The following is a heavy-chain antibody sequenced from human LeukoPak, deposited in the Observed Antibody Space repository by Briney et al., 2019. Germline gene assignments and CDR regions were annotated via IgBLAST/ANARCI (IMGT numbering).Heavy chain of an antibody. V-gene: IGHV3-21*06. CDR2: ISSIPSYL. D-gene: IGHD6-13*01. CDR3: ASDKTAQLDNYYYYMDV. CDR1: GFTFSDYT. J-gene: IGHJ6*03. Sequence: GGSLRLSCAASGFTFSDYTMSWVRQAPGKGLEWVSSISSIPSYLYYADSVKGRFTISRDNGKNSLYLQMNSLRAEDTAVYYCASDKTAQLDNYYYYMDVWGKGTTVTISS.